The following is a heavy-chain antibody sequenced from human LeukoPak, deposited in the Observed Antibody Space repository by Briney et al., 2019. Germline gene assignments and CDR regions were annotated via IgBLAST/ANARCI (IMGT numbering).Heavy chain of an antibody. CDR1: GFTFSSYA. D-gene: IGHD1-1*01. V-gene: IGHV3-30*04. CDR2: ISYDGSNK. J-gene: IGHJ4*02. Sequence: GGSLRLSCAASGFTFSSYAMHWVRQAPGKGLEWVAVISYDGSNKYYADSVKGRFTISRDNSKNTLYLQMNSLRAEDTAVYYCARVFRAGYSDYWGQGTLVTVSS. CDR3: ARVFRAGYSDY.